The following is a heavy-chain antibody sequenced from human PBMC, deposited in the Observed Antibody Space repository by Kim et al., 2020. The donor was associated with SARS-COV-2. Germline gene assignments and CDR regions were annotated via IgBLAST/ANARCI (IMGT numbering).Heavy chain of an antibody. CDR1: GFTFSSYG. Sequence: GGSLRLSCAASGFTFSSYGMHWVRQAPGKGLEWVAVISYDGSNKYYADSVKGRFTISRDNSKNTLYLQMNSLRAEDTAVYYCAKDRSRARLYNWNSLSSWGQGTLVTVSS. D-gene: IGHD1-7*01. CDR2: ISYDGSNK. CDR3: AKDRSRARLYNWNSLSS. J-gene: IGHJ5*02. V-gene: IGHV3-30*18.